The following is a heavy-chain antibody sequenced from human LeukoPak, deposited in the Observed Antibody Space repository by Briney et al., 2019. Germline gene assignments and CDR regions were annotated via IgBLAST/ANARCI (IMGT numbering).Heavy chain of an antibody. J-gene: IGHJ3*02. CDR1: GYSFTSYW. V-gene: IGHV5-51*01. D-gene: IGHD1-26*01. CDR3: AGAGIVGATTSLDAFDI. Sequence: HGESLKISCKGSGYSFTSYWIGWVRQMPGKDLEWMGIIYPGDSDTRYSPSFQGQVTISADKSISTAYLQWSSLKASDTAMYYCAGAGIVGATTSLDAFDIWGQGTMVTVSS. CDR2: IYPGDSDT.